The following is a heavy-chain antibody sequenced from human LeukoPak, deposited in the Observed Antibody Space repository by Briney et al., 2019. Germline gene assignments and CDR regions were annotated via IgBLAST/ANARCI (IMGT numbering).Heavy chain of an antibody. Sequence: PGGSLRLSCAASGFTFSSYEMNWVRQAPGKGLEWVSYISSSGSTIYYADSVKGRFTISRDNAKNSLYLQMNSLRAEDTAVYYCARDLVHGVLWTDTFMNYYYYYGMDVWGQGTTVTVSS. CDR2: ISSSGSTI. D-gene: IGHD1-1*01. V-gene: IGHV3-48*03. CDR3: ARDLVHGVLWTDTFMNYYYYYGMDV. J-gene: IGHJ6*02. CDR1: GFTFSSYE.